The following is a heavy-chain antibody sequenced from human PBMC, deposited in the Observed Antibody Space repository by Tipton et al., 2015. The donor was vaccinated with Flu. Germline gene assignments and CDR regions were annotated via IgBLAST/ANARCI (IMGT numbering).Heavy chain of an antibody. CDR1: GFSINSTGYY. D-gene: IGHD2/OR15-2a*01. J-gene: IGHJ4*02. CDR3: ATFYQYRIDF. Sequence: GLVKPSETLSLNCSVSGFSINSTGYYWGWIRQPPGKGLEWIGAIYHSGITYYNPSLKSRLTTFVDTSKNQFSLELSSVTAADTAVYYCATFYQYRIDFWGQGTLVTVSS. CDR2: IYHSGIT. V-gene: IGHV4-38-2*01.